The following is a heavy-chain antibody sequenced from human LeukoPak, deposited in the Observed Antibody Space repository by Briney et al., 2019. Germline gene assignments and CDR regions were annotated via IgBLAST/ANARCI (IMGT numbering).Heavy chain of an antibody. V-gene: IGHV3-15*01. CDR1: GFTFSNAW. D-gene: IGHD3-9*01. CDR2: IKSKTDGGTT. Sequence: GGSLRLSCAASGFTFSNAWMSWVRQAPGKGLEWVGRIKSKTDGGTTDYAAPVKGRFTISRDDSKNTLYLQMNSLKTEDTAVYYCTTALDDILTGTLIDYWGQGTLVTVSS. CDR3: TTALDDILTGTLIDY. J-gene: IGHJ4*02.